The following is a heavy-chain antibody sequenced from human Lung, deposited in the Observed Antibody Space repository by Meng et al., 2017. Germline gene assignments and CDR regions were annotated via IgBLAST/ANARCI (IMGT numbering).Heavy chain of an antibody. J-gene: IGHJ4*02. D-gene: IGHD6-19*01. Sequence: QVPLQQWGAGLFKPSGTLSLTCVVSGGSFSDYYWSWIRQPPGKGLEWIGEINHSGSTNYNPSLESRATISVDTSQNNLSLKLSSVTAADSAVYYCARGPTAMAHDFDYWGQGTLVTVSS. CDR2: INHSGST. CDR3: ARGPTAMAHDFDY. CDR1: GGSFSDYY. V-gene: IGHV4-34*01.